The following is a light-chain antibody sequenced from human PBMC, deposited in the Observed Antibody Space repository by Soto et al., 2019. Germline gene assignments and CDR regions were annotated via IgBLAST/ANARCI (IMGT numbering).Light chain of an antibody. CDR3: SSYTSSTTLV. Sequence: QCVLSQPASVSGSPGQSITISCTGTSSDVGGYNSVSWYQQHPGRAPKLMIYDVSGRPSGVSNRFSGSKSGNTASLTISGLQAEDEADYYCSSYTSSTTLVFGTGTKVTVL. CDR1: SSDVGGYNS. CDR2: DVS. J-gene: IGLJ1*01. V-gene: IGLV2-14*01.